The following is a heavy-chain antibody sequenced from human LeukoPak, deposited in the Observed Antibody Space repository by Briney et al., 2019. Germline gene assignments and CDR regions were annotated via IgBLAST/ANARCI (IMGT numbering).Heavy chain of an antibody. J-gene: IGHJ5*02. CDR2: ISAYNGNT. D-gene: IGHD2-2*01. CDR3: AREGGIVVVPAAGNWFDP. CDR1: GYTFTSYG. V-gene: IGHV1-18*01. Sequence: ASVKVSCKASGYTFTSYGISWVRQAPGQGLEWMGWISAYNGNTNYAQKFQGRVTMTRDTSTSTVYMELSSLRSEDTAVYYCAREGGIVVVPAAGNWFDPWGQGTLVTVSS.